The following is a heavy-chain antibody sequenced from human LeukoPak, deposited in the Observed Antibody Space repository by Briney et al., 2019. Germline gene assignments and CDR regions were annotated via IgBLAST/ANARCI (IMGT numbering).Heavy chain of an antibody. J-gene: IGHJ4*02. CDR2: ISGDGGHT. Sequence: GGSLRLSCAASGFTFSTYAMSWVRQAPGKGLEWVSAISGDGGHTYYADSVKGRFTISRDNSKNTLPLQMNSLRAEDTAVYYCAKDGSFGDYGDYFDYWGQGTLVTVSS. CDR1: GFTFSTYA. V-gene: IGHV3-23*01. CDR3: AKDGSFGDYGDYFDY. D-gene: IGHD4-17*01.